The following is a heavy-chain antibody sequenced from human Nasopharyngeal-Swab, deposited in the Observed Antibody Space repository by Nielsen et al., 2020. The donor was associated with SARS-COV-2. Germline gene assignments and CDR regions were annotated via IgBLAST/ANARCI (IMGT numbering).Heavy chain of an antibody. D-gene: IGHD6-13*01. Sequence: VRQMPGKGLAPMGWISAYNGNTNYAQKLQGRVTMTTDTSTSTAYMELRSLRSDDTAVYYCARAGIAAAGDFDYWGQGTLVTVSS. V-gene: IGHV1-18*01. CDR3: ARAGIAAAGDFDY. CDR2: ISAYNGNT. J-gene: IGHJ4*02.